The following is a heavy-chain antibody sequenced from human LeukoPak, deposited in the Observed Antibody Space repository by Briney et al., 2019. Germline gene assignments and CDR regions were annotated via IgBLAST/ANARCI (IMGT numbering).Heavy chain of an antibody. Sequence: SETLSLTCTVSGGSISSGGHSWSWIRQPPGKGLEWIGYIYHSGSGSTYYNPSLKSRVTISIDKSKNQFSLKLNSVAAADTAVYYCARYTPTGTTGDSWGQGTLVTVSS. CDR1: GGSISSGGHS. V-gene: IGHV4-30-2*01. CDR3: ARYTPTGTTGDS. D-gene: IGHD1-7*01. J-gene: IGHJ4*02. CDR2: IYHSGSGST.